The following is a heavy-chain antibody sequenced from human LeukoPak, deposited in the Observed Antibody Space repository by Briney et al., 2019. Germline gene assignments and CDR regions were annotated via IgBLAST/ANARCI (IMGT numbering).Heavy chain of an antibody. CDR3: AKDRSSVVAGLTDY. V-gene: IGHV3-9*01. J-gene: IGHJ4*02. CDR1: GFTFYDYG. Sequence: GGSLRLSCAASGFTFYDYGMRWVRHAPGKGLEGVSGISWNSGSIVYAAPVKGRFTISRDNAKTSLYLQMNSLRAEDTALYYCAKDRSSVVAGLTDYWGQGTLVTVSS. D-gene: IGHD6-19*01. CDR2: ISWNSGSI.